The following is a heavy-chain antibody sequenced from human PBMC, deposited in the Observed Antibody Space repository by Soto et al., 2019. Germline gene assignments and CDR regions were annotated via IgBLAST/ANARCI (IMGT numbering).Heavy chain of an antibody. CDR1: GYTFTSYA. CDR2: VNAGNGNT. Sequence: ASVKVSCKASGYTFTSYAMHWVRQAPGQRLERIGWVNAGNGNTKYSQKFQGRVTITRDTSASTAYMELSSLRSEDTAVYYCAREEVVVVPAAVKIYGMDDWGHGTTVTVSS. CDR3: AREEVVVVPAAVKIYGMDD. V-gene: IGHV1-3*01. D-gene: IGHD2-2*01. J-gene: IGHJ6*02.